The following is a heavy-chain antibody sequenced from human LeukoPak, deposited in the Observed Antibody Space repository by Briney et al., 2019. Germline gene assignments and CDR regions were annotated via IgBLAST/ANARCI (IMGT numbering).Heavy chain of an antibody. J-gene: IGHJ4*02. V-gene: IGHV4-39*01. CDR3: ARQGCSSTSCYRSWDY. CDR1: GGSISSSSYY. D-gene: IGHD2-2*02. CDR2: IYYSGST. Sequence: SETLSLTCTVSGGSISSSSYYWGWIRQPPGKGLEWIGSIYYSGSTYYNPSLKSRVTISVDTSKNQFSLRLSSVTAADTAVYYCARQGCSSTSCYRSWDYWDQGTLVTVSS.